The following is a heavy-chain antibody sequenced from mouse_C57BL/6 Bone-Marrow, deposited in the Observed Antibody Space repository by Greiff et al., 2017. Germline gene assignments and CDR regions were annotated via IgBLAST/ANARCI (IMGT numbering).Heavy chain of an antibody. CDR3: ARERRAMDY. Sequence: QVHVKQPGAELVKPGASVKMSCKASGYTFTSYWITWVKQRPGQGLEWIGDIYPGSGSTNYKEKVKSKATLPVDTSSSNAYMQLSSLTSEDSAVYYCARERRAMDYWGQGTSVTVSS. CDR1: GYTFTSYW. V-gene: IGHV1-55*01. J-gene: IGHJ4*01. CDR2: IYPGSGST.